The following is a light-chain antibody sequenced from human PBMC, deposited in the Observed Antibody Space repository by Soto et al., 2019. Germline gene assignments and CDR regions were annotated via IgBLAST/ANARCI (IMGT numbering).Light chain of an antibody. J-gene: IGLJ2*01. CDR1: SSDVGAFNY. V-gene: IGLV2-14*01. Sequence: QSVLTQPASVSGSPGQSITISCTGTSSDVGAFNYVSWYQQHPGKAPRLMIYDVSNWPSGVSNRFSGSKSGNTASLTISGLQAEDEADYYCSSYRHSRTVVFGGGTKLTVL. CDR2: DVS. CDR3: SSYRHSRTVV.